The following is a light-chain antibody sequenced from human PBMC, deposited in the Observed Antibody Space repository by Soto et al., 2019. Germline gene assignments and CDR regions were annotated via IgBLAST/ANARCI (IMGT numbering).Light chain of an antibody. V-gene: IGKV3-20*01. J-gene: IGKJ2*01. CDR3: QQYGSSPPYT. CDR2: GAS. CDR1: QSLSSSY. Sequence: EVVLTQSPGTLSLSPGERATLSCRASQSLSSSYLVWYQQKPGQAPRLLIYGASSRATGIPDRFSGSGSGTDFTLTISRLEPEDFVVYYCQQYGSSPPYTFGQGTKVDIK.